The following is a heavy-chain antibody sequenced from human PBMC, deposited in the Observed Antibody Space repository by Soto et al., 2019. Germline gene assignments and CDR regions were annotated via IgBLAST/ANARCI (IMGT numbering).Heavy chain of an antibody. CDR1: GGTFSSYA. CDR2: IIPIFGTG. CDR3: ARERLVAAAGIFRWIDY. Sequence: QVQLVQSGAEVKKPGSSVKISCKASGGTFSSYAISWVRQAPGQGLEWMGGIIPIFGTGNYAQKFQGRVTITADESTSTAYMELSSLRSEDTAVYYCARERLVAAAGIFRWIDYWGQGTLVTVSS. V-gene: IGHV1-69*01. J-gene: IGHJ4*02. D-gene: IGHD6-13*01.